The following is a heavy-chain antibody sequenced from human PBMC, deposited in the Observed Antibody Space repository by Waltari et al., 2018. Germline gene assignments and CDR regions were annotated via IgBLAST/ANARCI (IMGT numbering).Heavy chain of an antibody. Sequence: QVQLVQSGAEVKKPGSSVKVSCKASGGTFSSYAISWVRQAPGQGLEWMGGIIPILGIANYAQKFQGRVTITADESTSTAYMELSSLRSEDTAVYYCVRAHCSSTSCHPYFDYWGQGTLVTVSS. D-gene: IGHD2-2*01. V-gene: IGHV1-69*04. CDR1: GGTFSSYA. J-gene: IGHJ4*02. CDR2: IIPILGIA. CDR3: VRAHCSSTSCHPYFDY.